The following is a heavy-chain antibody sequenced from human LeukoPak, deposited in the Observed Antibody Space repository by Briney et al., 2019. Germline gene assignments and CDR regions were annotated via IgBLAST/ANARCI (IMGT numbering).Heavy chain of an antibody. J-gene: IGHJ4*02. CDR2: INWDGGST. CDR1: GFSFDDFG. V-gene: IGHV3-20*04. Sequence: GGSLRLSCAASGFSFDDFGMSWVRQAPGKGLEWVSRINWDGGSTGYADSVKGRFIISRDNAKNSLYLQMNSLRAEDTSIYYCARGLSNYYDSTWDYWGQGTLVTVSS. CDR3: ARGLSNYYDSTWDY. D-gene: IGHD3-22*01.